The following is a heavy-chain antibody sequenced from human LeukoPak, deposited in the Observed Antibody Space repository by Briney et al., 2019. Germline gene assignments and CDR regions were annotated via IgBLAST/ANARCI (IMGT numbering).Heavy chain of an antibody. CDR2: IRFDGGKT. J-gene: IGHJ4*02. V-gene: IGHV3-30*02. Sequence: GGSLRLSCAASGFTFSSYAMSWVRQAPGKGLEWVAFIRFDGGKTYYADSVKGRFTISRDNSKNTLYVQLNSLRAEDTAVYHCAKEPTGRYYFDLWGQGTLVTVSS. D-gene: IGHD3-10*01. CDR3: AKEPTGRYYFDL. CDR1: GFTFSSYA.